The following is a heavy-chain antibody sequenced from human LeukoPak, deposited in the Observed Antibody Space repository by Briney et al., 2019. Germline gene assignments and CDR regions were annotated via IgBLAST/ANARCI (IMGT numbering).Heavy chain of an antibody. CDR2: IWFDGSNK. CDR1: GFIFSSHG. V-gene: IGHV3-33*01. J-gene: IGHJ6*02. Sequence: ERSLTLSCAASGFIFSSHGMHWVRQAPSKGLEWVAVIWFDGSNKYYADSVKGRFTISRDNSKNTLYLQMNSLRAEDTAMYYCARDGPGGGINGMDVWGQGATVTVSS. CDR3: ARDGPGGGINGMDV. D-gene: IGHD3-16*01.